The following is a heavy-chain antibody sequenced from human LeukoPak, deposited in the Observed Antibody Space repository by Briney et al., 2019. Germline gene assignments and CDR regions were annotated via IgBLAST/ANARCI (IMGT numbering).Heavy chain of an antibody. D-gene: IGHD3-10*01. V-gene: IGHV3-23*01. CDR1: GFTFSSYA. J-gene: IGHJ6*03. CDR2: ISGSGGNT. Sequence: GGSLRLSCVASGFTFSSYAMSWVRQAPGKGLEWVSAISGSGGNTYYADSVKGRFTISRDNSKNTLYLQMNSLRAEDTAVYYCARVLSGRGSLYDYYYYMDVWGKGTTVTISS. CDR3: ARVLSGRGSLYDYYYYMDV.